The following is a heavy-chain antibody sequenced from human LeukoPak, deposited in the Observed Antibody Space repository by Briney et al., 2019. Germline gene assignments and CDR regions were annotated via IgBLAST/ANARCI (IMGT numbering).Heavy chain of an antibody. V-gene: IGHV1-24*01. CDR3: ATHYDILTGYRY. J-gene: IGHJ4*02. Sequence: ASVKVSCKVSGYTLTELSMHWVRQAPGKGLEWMEGFDPEDGETIYAQKFQGRVTMTEDTSTDTAYMELSSLRSEDTAVYYCATHYDILTGYRYWGQGTLVTVSS. CDR2: FDPEDGET. CDR1: GYTLTELS. D-gene: IGHD3-9*01.